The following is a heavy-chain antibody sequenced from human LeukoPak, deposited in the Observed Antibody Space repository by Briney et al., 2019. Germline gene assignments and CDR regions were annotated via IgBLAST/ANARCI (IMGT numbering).Heavy chain of an antibody. Sequence: SETLFLTCTVSGGSISSYYWSWIRQPPGKGLEWIGYIYYSGSTNYNPSLKSRVTISVDTSKNQFSLKLSSVTAADTAVYYCARDDCGGDCYSNWGQGTLVTVSS. CDR3: ARDDCGGDCYSN. CDR1: GGSISSYY. D-gene: IGHD2-21*01. CDR2: IYYSGST. J-gene: IGHJ4*02. V-gene: IGHV4-59*01.